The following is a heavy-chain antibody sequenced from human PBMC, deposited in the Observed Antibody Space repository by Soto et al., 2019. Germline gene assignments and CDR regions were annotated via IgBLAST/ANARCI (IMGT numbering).Heavy chain of an antibody. CDR2: ISYDGSNK. CDR1: GFTFSSYG. CDR3: ATEYQLLYYFDY. Sequence: GGSLRLSCAASGFTFSSYGMHWVRQAPGKGLEWVAVISYDGSNKYYADPVKGRFTISRDNSKNTLYLQMNSLRAEDTAVYYCATEYQLLYYFDYWGQGTLVTVSS. D-gene: IGHD2-2*01. V-gene: IGHV3-30*03. J-gene: IGHJ4*02.